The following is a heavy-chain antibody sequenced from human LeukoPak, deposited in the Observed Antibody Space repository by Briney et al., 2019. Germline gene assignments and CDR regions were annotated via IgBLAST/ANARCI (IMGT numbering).Heavy chain of an antibody. CDR2: IDSSGSTT. CDR3: ARGEMATIGEVDY. CDR1: GFTFSDYY. J-gene: IGHJ4*02. Sequence: GGSLRLSCAASGFTFSDYYMSWIRQAPGKGLEWVSYIDSSGSTTYYADSVKGRFTISRDNPKNSLYLQMNSLRAEDTAVYYCARGEMATIGEVDYWGQGTLVTVSS. V-gene: IGHV3-11*01. D-gene: IGHD5-24*01.